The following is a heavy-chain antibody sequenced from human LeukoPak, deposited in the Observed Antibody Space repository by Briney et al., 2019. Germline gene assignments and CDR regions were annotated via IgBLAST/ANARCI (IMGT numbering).Heavy chain of an antibody. V-gene: IGHV5-51*01. Sequence: GESRKISCKGSGYSFSTYWIGWVRQMPGKGLEWMGIIYPGDSDTRYSPSFQGQVTISADKSISTAYLQWSSLKASDTAMYYCARHTPLTPYYYYYMDVWGKGTTVTVSS. D-gene: IGHD2-15*01. CDR2: IYPGDSDT. CDR1: GYSFSTYW. J-gene: IGHJ6*03. CDR3: ARHTPLTPYYYYYMDV.